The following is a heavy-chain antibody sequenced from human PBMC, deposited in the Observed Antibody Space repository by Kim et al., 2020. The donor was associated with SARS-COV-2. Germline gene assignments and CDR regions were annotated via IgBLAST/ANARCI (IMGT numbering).Heavy chain of an antibody. J-gene: IGHJ4*02. Sequence: NKYYADSVKGRFTISRDNSKNTLYLQMNSLRAEDTAVYYCASGREWELLRWGQGTLVTVSS. CDR2: NK. V-gene: IGHV3-33*01. CDR3: ASGREWELLR. D-gene: IGHD1-26*01.